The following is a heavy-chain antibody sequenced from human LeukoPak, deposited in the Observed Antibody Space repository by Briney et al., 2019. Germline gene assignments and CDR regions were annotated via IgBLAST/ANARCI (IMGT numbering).Heavy chain of an antibody. Sequence: SETLSLTCAVYGGSFSGYYWSWIRQPPGKGLEWIGEINHSGSTNYNPSLKSRVTISVDTSKNQFSLTLSSVTAADTAVYYCARQGVQRWLQFKALYYFDYWGQGTLVTVSS. V-gene: IGHV4-34*01. J-gene: IGHJ4*02. D-gene: IGHD5-24*01. CDR2: INHSGST. CDR1: GGSFSGYY. CDR3: ARQGVQRWLQFKALYYFDY.